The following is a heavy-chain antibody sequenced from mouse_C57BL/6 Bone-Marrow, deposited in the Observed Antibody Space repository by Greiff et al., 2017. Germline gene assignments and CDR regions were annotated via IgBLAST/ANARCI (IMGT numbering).Heavy chain of an antibody. D-gene: IGHD3-2*02. J-gene: IGHJ2*01. CDR2: IDPSDSYT. CDR1: GYTFTSYW. Sequence: QVQLQQPGAELVRPGTSVKLSCKASGYTFTSYWMHWVKQRPGQGLEWIGVIDPSDSYTNYNQKFKGKATLTVDTSSSTAYMQLSSLTSEDSAVYYCARRGSSGYVRDYWGQGTTLTVSS. V-gene: IGHV1-59*01. CDR3: ARRGSSGYVRDY.